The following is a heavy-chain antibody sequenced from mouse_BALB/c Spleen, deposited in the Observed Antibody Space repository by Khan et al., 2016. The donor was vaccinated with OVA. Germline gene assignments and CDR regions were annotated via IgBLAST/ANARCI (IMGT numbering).Heavy chain of an antibody. J-gene: IGHJ3*01. D-gene: IGHD1-2*01. CDR1: GYTFTDYY. CDR2: ISPGSGDT. Sequence: QVQLQQSGAELARPGASVKLSCKASGYTFTDYYINWVKLRTGQGLEWIGEISPGSGDTYYNERFKGKATLTADKSSSTASMQLSSLTSEASAVYFCARRNYFGYTFAYWGQGTLVTVSA. CDR3: ARRNYFGYTFAY. V-gene: IGHV1-77*01.